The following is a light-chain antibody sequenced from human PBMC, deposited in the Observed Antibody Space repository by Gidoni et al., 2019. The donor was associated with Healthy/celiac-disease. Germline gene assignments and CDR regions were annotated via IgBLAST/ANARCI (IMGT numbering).Light chain of an antibody. Sequence: DIQMTQSPSSLSASVGDRVTITCQASQDISNYLNWYQQKPGNAPKRRIYDASNLETGVPSRFSGSGSVTDITLTISSLQPEDIATYYCQQYDNLPRLTFXPXTKVDIK. J-gene: IGKJ3*01. CDR3: QQYDNLPRLT. CDR1: QDISNY. CDR2: DAS. V-gene: IGKV1-33*01.